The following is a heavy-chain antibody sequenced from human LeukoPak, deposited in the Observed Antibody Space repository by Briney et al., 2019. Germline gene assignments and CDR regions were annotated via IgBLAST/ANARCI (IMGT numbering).Heavy chain of an antibody. Sequence: PSETLSLTCAVYGGSFSGYYWSWIRQPPGKGLEWIGEINPSGNTNYNPSLKSRVTISVDTSKNQFSLKLSSVTAADTAVYYCARVGLRENWEPGIAAAVHYCGMDVWGQGTTVTVSS. CDR3: ARVGLRENWEPGIAAAVHYCGMDV. CDR2: INPSGNT. V-gene: IGHV4-34*01. D-gene: IGHD6-13*01. J-gene: IGHJ6*02. CDR1: GGSFSGYY.